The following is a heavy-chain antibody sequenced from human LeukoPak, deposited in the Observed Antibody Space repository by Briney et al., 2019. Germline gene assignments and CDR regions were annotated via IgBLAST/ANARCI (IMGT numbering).Heavy chain of an antibody. CDR1: GGSISSYY. CDR2: IYTSGST. J-gene: IGHJ3*02. CDR3: ARRRPEAFDI. V-gene: IGHV4-4*09. Sequence: SETLSLTCTVSGGSISSYYWNWIRQPPGKGLEWIGYIYTSGSTNYNPSLKSRVTTSLDTSKNQFSLKLSSVTAADTAVYYCARRRPEAFDIWGQGTMVTVSS.